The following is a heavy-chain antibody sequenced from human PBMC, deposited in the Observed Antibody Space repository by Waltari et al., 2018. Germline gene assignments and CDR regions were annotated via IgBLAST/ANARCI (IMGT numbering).Heavy chain of an antibody. V-gene: IGHV4-34*01. Sequence: QVQLQQWGAGLLKPSETLSLTCAVYGGSFSGYYWSWIRQPPGKGLEWFGEINHSGSNNYNPALKIRVTISVDTSNNTFSLKLSSVTAEDTAVYYCARDPTVTRDYFDYWGQGTLVTVSS. CDR2: INHSGSN. D-gene: IGHD4-17*01. CDR1: GGSFSGYY. CDR3: ARDPTVTRDYFDY. J-gene: IGHJ4*02.